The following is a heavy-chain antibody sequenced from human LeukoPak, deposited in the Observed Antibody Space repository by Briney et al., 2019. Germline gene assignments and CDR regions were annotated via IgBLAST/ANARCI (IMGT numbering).Heavy chain of an antibody. CDR3: ASFPRGDMGLIILDW. D-gene: IGHD2-21*01. J-gene: IGHJ4*02. V-gene: IGHV3-23*01. Sequence: GGSLRLSCAASGLTFSSYAMTWVRQAPGKGLEWVSGISASGDSTNYADSVKGRFTISRDNSKNTVYLQVNSLRAEDTAVYYCASFPRGDMGLIILDWRGQGTQVTVSS. CDR1: GLTFSSYA. CDR2: ISASGDST.